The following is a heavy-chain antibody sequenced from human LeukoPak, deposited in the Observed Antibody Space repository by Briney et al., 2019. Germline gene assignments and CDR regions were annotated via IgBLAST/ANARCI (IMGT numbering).Heavy chain of an antibody. J-gene: IGHJ4*02. Sequence: ASVKVSCKASGYTFTSYYMHWVRQAPGKGLEWMGGFDPEDGETIYAQKFQGRVTMTEDTSTDTAYMELSSLRSEDTAVYYCATYDSSGYFWGYWGQGTLVTVSS. CDR2: FDPEDGET. CDR3: ATYDSSGYFWGY. CDR1: GYTFTSYY. D-gene: IGHD3-22*01. V-gene: IGHV1-24*01.